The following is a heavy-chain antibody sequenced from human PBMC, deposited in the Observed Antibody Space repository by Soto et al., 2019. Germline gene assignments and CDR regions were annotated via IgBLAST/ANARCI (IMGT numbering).Heavy chain of an antibody. CDR2: ISGSGGST. V-gene: IGHV3-23*01. J-gene: IGHJ6*02. Sequence: PGGSLRLSCAASGFTFSSYAMSWVRQAPGKGLEWVSAISGSGGSTYYADSVKGRFTISRDNSKNTLYLQMNSLRAEDTAVYYCARGNCSSTSCYRRYYYYGMDVWGQGTTVTVSS. CDR3: ARGNCSSTSCYRRYYYYGMDV. CDR1: GFTFSSYA. D-gene: IGHD2-2*02.